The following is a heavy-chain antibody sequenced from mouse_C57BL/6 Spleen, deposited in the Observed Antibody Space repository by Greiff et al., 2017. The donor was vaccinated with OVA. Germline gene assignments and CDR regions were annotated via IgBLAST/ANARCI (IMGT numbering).Heavy chain of an antibody. CDR2: IWWDDDK. Sequence: QVTLKVSGPGILQPSQTLSLTCSFSGFSLSTFGMGVGWIRQPSGKGLEWLAHIWWDDDKYYNPALKSRLTISKDTSKNQVFLKIANVDTADTATYYCARRERNYYGSSFHFDYWGQGTTLTVSS. CDR3: ARRERNYYGSSFHFDY. J-gene: IGHJ2*01. V-gene: IGHV8-8*01. CDR1: GFSLSTFGMG. D-gene: IGHD1-1*01.